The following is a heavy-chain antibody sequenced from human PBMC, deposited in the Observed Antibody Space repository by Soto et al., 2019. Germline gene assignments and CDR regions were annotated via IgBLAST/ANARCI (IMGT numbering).Heavy chain of an antibody. CDR1: GFTFDDYA. CDR3: AKVMFLPGYSSGWNHAFDI. Sequence: EVQLVESGGGLVQPGRSLRLSCAASGFTFDDYAMHWVRQAPGKGLEWVSGISWNSGSIGYADSVKGRFTISRDNAKNSLYLQMNSLRAEDTALYYCAKVMFLPGYSSGWNHAFDIWGQGTMVTVSS. V-gene: IGHV3-9*01. CDR2: ISWNSGSI. J-gene: IGHJ3*02. D-gene: IGHD6-19*01.